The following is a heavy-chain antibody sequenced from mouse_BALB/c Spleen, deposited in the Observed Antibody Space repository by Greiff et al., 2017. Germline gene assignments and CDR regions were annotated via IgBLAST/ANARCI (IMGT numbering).Heavy chain of an antibody. CDR1: GYTFTDYA. D-gene: IGHD2-4*01. CDR2: ISTYYGDA. J-gene: IGHJ2*01. V-gene: IGHV1S137*01. Sequence: QVHVKQSGAELVRPGVSVKISCKGSGYTFTDYAMHWVKQSHAKSLEWIGVISTYYGDASYNQKFKGKATMTVDKSSSTAYMELARLTSEDSAIYYCSREGNDYDGNYFDYWGQGTTLTVSS. CDR3: SREGNDYDGNYFDY.